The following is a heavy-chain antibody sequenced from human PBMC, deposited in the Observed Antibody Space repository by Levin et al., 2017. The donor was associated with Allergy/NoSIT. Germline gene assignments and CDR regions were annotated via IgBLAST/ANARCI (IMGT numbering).Heavy chain of an antibody. D-gene: IGHD2-21*01. V-gene: IGHV1-69*13. CDR1: GGNFSSFA. CDR3: ARAGDNSFYYSMVV. J-gene: IGHJ6*02. Sequence: SVKVSCKTSGGNFSSFALSWVRQAPGQGLEWMGGIIPIFGTVTYAQKLQGRVTITADESTSTAYMELNSLRSDDTGVYYCARAGDNSFYYSMVVWGQGTTVSVSS. CDR2: IIPIFGTV.